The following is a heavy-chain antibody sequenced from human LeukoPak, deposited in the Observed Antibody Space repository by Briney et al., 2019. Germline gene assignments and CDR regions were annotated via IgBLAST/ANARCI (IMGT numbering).Heavy chain of an antibody. D-gene: IGHD3-3*01. J-gene: IGHJ4*02. Sequence: GGSLRLSCAASGFAFSTYWMDWVRQAPGKELEWVGNINQDGSVKHYVDPVRGRFTISRDNARNSVYLQMNALRVEDTAVYNCTRDFVFWGQGTLVTASS. CDR1: GFAFSTYW. CDR2: INQDGSVK. CDR3: TRDFVF. V-gene: IGHV3-7*01.